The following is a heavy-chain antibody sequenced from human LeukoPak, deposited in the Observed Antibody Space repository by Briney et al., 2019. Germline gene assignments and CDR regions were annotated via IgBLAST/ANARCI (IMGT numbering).Heavy chain of an antibody. CDR1: GYTFTGYY. CDR3: ARVVPYYDILTGYYSYYFDY. CDR2: INPNSGGT. V-gene: IGHV1-2*02. D-gene: IGHD3-9*01. Sequence: ASVRVSCKASGYTFTGYYMHWVRQAPGQGLEWMGWINPNSGGTNYAQKSQGRVTMTRDTSISTAYMELSRLRSDDTAVYYCARVVPYYDILTGYYSYYFDYWGQGTLVTVSS. J-gene: IGHJ4*02.